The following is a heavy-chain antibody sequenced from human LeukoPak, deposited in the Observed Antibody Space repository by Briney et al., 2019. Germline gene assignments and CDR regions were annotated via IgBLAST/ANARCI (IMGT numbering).Heavy chain of an antibody. CDR1: GDSVSSNSAA. Sequence: SQTLSLTCAISGDSVSSNSAAWNWIRQSPSRGLEWLGRTYYRSKWYNDYAVSVKSRITINPDTSKNQFSLQLNSVTPEDTAVYYCARVSSVCSGGSCPNYWFDPWGQGTLVTVSS. J-gene: IGHJ5*02. D-gene: IGHD2-15*01. V-gene: IGHV6-1*01. CDR3: ARVSSVCSGGSCPNYWFDP. CDR2: TYYRSKWYN.